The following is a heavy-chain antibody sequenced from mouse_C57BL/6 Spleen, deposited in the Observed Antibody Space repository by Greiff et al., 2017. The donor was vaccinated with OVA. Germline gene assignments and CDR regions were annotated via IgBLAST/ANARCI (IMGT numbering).Heavy chain of an antibody. J-gene: IGHJ1*03. D-gene: IGHD2-4*01. V-gene: IGHV5-17*01. CDR2: ISSGSSTI. CDR3: ARGDYDSWYFDV. Sequence: EVKLVGSGGGLVKPGGSLKLSCAASGFTFSDYGMHWVRQAPEKGLEWVAYISSGSSTIYYADTVKGRFTISRDNAKNTLFLQMTSLRSEDTAMDYCARGDYDSWYFDVWGTGTTVTVSS. CDR1: GFTFSDYG.